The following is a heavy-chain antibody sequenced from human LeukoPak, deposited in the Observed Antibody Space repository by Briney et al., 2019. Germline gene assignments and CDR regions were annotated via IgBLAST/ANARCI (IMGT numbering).Heavy chain of an antibody. CDR2: IYHSGST. D-gene: IGHD5-12*01. CDR1: GGSISSGGYS. Sequence: SETLSLTCAVSGGSISSGGYSWSWIRQPPGKGLEWIGYIYHSGSTYYNPSLKSRVTISVDRSKNQFSLKLSSVTAADTAVYYCARVEIVATTAFDYWGQGTLVTVSS. CDR3: ARVEIVATTAFDY. J-gene: IGHJ4*02. V-gene: IGHV4-30-2*01.